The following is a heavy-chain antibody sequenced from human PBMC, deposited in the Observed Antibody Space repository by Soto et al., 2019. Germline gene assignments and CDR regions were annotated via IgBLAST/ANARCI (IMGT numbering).Heavy chain of an antibody. CDR1: GFTFSSYG. CDR3: AKAPPSALEGIMDWFDP. Sequence: GGSLRLSCAASGFTFSSYGMHWVRQAPGKGLEWVAVISYDGSNKYYADSVKGRFTISRDNSKNTLYLQMNSLRAEDTAVYYCAKAPPSALEGIMDWFDPWGQGTLVTVSS. J-gene: IGHJ5*02. CDR2: ISYDGSNK. D-gene: IGHD3-3*01. V-gene: IGHV3-30*18.